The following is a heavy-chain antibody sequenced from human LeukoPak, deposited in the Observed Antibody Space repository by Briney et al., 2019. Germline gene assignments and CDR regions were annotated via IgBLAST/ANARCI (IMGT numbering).Heavy chain of an antibody. CDR1: GFTFSSYA. CDR3: ARFRNSGY. V-gene: IGHV3-30-3*01. D-gene: IGHD4-23*01. Sequence: PGGSLRLSCVASGFTFSSYAMHWVRQAPGKGLEWVAVISYDGSNKYHADSVKGRFTISRDGSKNTLYLQMNSLRAEDTAVYYCARFRNSGYWGQGTLVTVSS. CDR2: ISYDGSNK. J-gene: IGHJ4*02.